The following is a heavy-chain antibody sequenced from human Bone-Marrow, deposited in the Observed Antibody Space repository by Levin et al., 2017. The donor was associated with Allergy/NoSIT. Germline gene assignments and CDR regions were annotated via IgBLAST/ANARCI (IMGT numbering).Heavy chain of an antibody. J-gene: IGHJ3*02. CDR3: ANYVIGLRHPLADAYDI. CDR1: GGSISTSTYY. V-gene: IGHV4-39*01. CDR2: IYYSGDT. D-gene: IGHD3-10*02. Sequence: GSLRLSCTVSGGSISTSTYYYGWIRQPPGKGLEWLGNIYYSGDTYYNPSLNGRVSISVDTSKNQFSLELTSVTAADTAVYYCANYVIGLRHPLADAYDIWGQGTLVTVSS.